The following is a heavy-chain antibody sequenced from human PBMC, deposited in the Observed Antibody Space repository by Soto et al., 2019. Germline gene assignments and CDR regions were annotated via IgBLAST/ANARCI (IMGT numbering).Heavy chain of an antibody. CDR3: ARDHGYSYGYVFYYYYGMDV. Sequence: EVQLVESGGDLVKPGGSLRLSCAASGFTFSSYSMNWVRQAPGKGLEWVSSISSSSSYIYYADSVKGRFTISRDNAKNSLYLQMNSLRAEDTAVYYCARDHGYSYGYVFYYYYGMDVWGQGTTVTVSS. CDR2: ISSSSSYI. J-gene: IGHJ6*02. CDR1: GFTFSSYS. V-gene: IGHV3-21*01. D-gene: IGHD5-18*01.